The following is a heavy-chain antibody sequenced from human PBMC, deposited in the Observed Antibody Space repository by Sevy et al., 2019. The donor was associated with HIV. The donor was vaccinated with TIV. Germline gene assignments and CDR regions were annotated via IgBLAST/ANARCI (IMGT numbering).Heavy chain of an antibody. CDR1: GLSVSRNY. V-gene: IGHV3-53*01. CDR3: ASQLGSGAFDI. J-gene: IGHJ3*02. Sequence: GGSLRLSCAASGLSVSRNYLSWVRQAPGKGLEWVSVIYAGGSTYYADSVKGRFTVSRDKAKNTLYYRMNSLRAEDTAVYYCASQLGSGAFDIWGQGTMVTVSS. CDR2: IYAGGST. D-gene: IGHD1-26*01.